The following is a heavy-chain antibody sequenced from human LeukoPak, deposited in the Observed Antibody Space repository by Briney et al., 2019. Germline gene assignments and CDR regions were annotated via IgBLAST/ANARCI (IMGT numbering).Heavy chain of an antibody. V-gene: IGHV1-2*02. Sequence: GASVKVSCKASGYTFTGYYIHWVRQAPGQGLEWMGWINPNSGGTNYAQNFQGRVTMARDTSISTAYMELSRLRSDDTAVYYCARDRVIGVVIETYDAFDIWGQGTMVTVSS. CDR2: INPNSGGT. CDR1: GYTFTGYY. CDR3: ARDRVIGVVIETYDAFDI. D-gene: IGHD3-3*01. J-gene: IGHJ3*02.